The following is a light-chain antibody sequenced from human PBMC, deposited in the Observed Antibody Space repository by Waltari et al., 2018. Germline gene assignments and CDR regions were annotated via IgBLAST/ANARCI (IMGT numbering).Light chain of an antibody. CDR3: QSSDTSGSYAV. V-gene: IGLV3-25*03. Sequence: SHELTQPPSVSEPPGQTARNTSSGEPLSRQHAFCYQQKAGQAPVLVIYKDKERPSGIPERYSGSSSGTTVTLTISGVQAEDEADYYCQSSDTSGSYAVFGGGTRLTVV. CDR2: KDK. CDR1: PLSRQH. J-gene: IGLJ3*02.